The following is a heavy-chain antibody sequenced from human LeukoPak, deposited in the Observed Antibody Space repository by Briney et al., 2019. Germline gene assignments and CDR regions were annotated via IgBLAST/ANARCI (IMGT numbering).Heavy chain of an antibody. D-gene: IGHD5-18*01. CDR3: AKDLGPTAMALYYFDY. J-gene: IGHJ4*02. CDR2: ISGSGGST. V-gene: IGHV3-23*01. CDR1: GFTFSSYA. Sequence: PGGSLRLSCAASGFTFSSYAMSWVRQAPGKGLEWVSAISGSGGSTYYADSVKGRFTISRDNSKNTLYLQMNSLRAEDTAVYYCAKDLGPTAMALYYFDYWGQGTLVTVSP.